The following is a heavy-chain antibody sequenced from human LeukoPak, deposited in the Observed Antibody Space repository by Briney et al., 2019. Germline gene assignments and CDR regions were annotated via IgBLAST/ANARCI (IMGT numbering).Heavy chain of an antibody. CDR3: AKGDSGYSGYEPVFDY. CDR1: GFTFSSYA. CDR2: ISGSGGST. Sequence: GGSLRLSCAASGFTFSSYAMSWVRQAPGKGLEWVSAISGSGGSTYYADSVKGRFTISRDNSKNTLYLQMNSLRAEDTAVYYCAKGDSGYSGYEPVFDYWGQGTLVTVSS. J-gene: IGHJ4*02. D-gene: IGHD5-12*01. V-gene: IGHV3-23*01.